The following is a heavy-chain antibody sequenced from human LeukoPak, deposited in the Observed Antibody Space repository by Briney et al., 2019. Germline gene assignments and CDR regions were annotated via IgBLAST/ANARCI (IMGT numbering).Heavy chain of an antibody. V-gene: IGHV1-69*13. CDR3: ARGLEETGSSPQILRFDY. CDR2: ITPIFDTA. CDR1: GGTFSSYA. Sequence: ASVKVSCKASGGTFSSYAISWVRQAPGQGLEWMGGITPIFDTANYAQKFQGRVTITADESTSTAYMELSSLRSEDTAVYYCARGLEETGSSPQILRFDYWGQGTLVTVSS. J-gene: IGHJ4*02. D-gene: IGHD1-1*01.